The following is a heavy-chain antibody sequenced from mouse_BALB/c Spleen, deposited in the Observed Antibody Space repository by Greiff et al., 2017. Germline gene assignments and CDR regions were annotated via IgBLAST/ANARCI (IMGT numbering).Heavy chain of an antibody. CDR2: ISSGGSYT. CDR1: GFTFSSYG. J-gene: IGHJ1*01. V-gene: IGHV5-6*01. D-gene: IGHD2-3*01. Sequence: EVQLQESGGDLVKPGGSLKLSCAASGFTFSSYGMSWVRQTPDKRLEWVATISSGGSYTYYPDSVKGRFTISRDNAKNTLYLQMSSLKSEDTAMYYCARGGYYVNWYFDVWGAGTTVTVSS. CDR3: ARGGYYVNWYFDV.